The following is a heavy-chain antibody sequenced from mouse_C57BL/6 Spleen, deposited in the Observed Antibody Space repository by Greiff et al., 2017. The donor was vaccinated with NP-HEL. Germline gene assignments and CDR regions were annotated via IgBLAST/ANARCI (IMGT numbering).Heavy chain of an antibody. CDR3: ARPITTVVEYYFDY. Sequence: EVHLVESGGDLVKPGGTLKLSCAASRFTFSSYGMSWVRQTPDKRLEWVATISSGGSYTYYPDSVKGRFTISRDNAKNTLYLQMSSLKSEDTAMYYCARPITTVVEYYFDYWGQGTTLTVSS. CDR1: RFTFSSYG. J-gene: IGHJ2*01. D-gene: IGHD1-1*01. V-gene: IGHV5-6*01. CDR2: ISSGGSYT.